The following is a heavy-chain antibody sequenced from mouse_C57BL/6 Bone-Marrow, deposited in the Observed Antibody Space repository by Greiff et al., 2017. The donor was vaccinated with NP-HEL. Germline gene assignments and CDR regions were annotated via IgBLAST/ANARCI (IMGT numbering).Heavy chain of an antibody. CDR3: ARDGDYFGSSYGYFDV. CDR1: GYTFTEYT. D-gene: IGHD1-1*01. Sequence: QVQLQQSGAELVKPGASVKLSCKASGYTFTEYTIHWVKQRSGQGLEWIGWFYPGSGSIKYNEKFKDKATLTADKSSSPVYMDLSRLTSEDSAVYFCARDGDYFGSSYGYFDVWGTGTTVTVSS. J-gene: IGHJ1*03. CDR2: FYPGSGSI. V-gene: IGHV1-62-2*01.